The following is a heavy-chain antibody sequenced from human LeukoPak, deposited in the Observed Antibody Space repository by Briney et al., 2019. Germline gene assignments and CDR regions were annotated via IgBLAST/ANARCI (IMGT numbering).Heavy chain of an antibody. CDR1: GFTFSSYA. D-gene: IGHD3-3*01. CDR3: ARNRAYYDFWSAPSRYYYYYMDV. CDR2: IYTSGST. J-gene: IGHJ6*03. V-gene: IGHV4-59*10. Sequence: PGGSLRLSCAASGFTFSSYAMSWVRQAPGKGLEWVGRIYTSGSTNYNPSLKSRVTMSVDTSKNQFSLKLSSVTAADTAVYYCARNRAYYDFWSAPSRYYYYYMDVWGKGTTVTVSS.